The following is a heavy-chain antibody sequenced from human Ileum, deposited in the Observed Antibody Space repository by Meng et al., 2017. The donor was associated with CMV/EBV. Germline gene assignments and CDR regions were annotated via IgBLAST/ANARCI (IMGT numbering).Heavy chain of an antibody. Sequence: GGSLRLSCAASGFTFSTYSMNWLRQAPGKGLEWVSSIHSTYSIYQPDSMKGRFTISRDNAKNSLYLQMNSLRVEDTAVYYCARDRLEGSFSGPRYWGQGTLVTVSS. D-gene: IGHD1-26*01. V-gene: IGHV3-21*01. CDR3: ARDRLEGSFSGPRY. CDR2: IHSTYSI. J-gene: IGHJ4*02. CDR1: GFTFSTYS.